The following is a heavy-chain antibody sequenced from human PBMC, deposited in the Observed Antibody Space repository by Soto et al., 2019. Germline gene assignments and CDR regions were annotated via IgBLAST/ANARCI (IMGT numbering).Heavy chain of an antibody. V-gene: IGHV3-15*01. CDR3: TTDPNSSCSSTSCYSHFDY. CDR1: GFTFSNAW. CDR2: IKSKTDGGTT. Sequence: EVQLVESGGGLVKPGGSLRLSCAASGFTFSNAWMSWVRQAPGKGLEWVGRIKSKTDGGTTDYAAPVKGRFTISRDDSKNTLYLQTNSLKTEDTPVYYCTTDPNSSCSSTSCYSHFDYWGQGTLVTVSS. J-gene: IGHJ4*02. D-gene: IGHD2-2*01.